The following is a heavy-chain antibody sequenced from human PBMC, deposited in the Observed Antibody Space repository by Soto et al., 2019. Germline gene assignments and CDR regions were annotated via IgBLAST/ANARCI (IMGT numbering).Heavy chain of an antibody. V-gene: IGHV3-48*03. CDR1: GFTFSSYE. Sequence: LSCAASGFTFSSYEMNWVRQAPGKGLEWVSYISSSGSTIYYADSVKGRFTISRDNAKNSLYLQMNSLRAEDTAVYYCARASGAVAGIDWFDPWGQGTLVTVSS. CDR3: ARASGAVAGIDWFDP. D-gene: IGHD6-19*01. J-gene: IGHJ5*02. CDR2: ISSSGSTI.